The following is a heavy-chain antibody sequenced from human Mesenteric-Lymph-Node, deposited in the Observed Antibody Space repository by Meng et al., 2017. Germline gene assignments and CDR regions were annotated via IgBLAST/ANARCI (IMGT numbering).Heavy chain of an antibody. J-gene: IGHJ4*02. V-gene: IGHV4-30-4*01. CDR3: AGDPTGGEDHQRV. Sequence: QVQLQPSGPGLLTPPQTLTLTVTVAGGSISSGDYYWSWIRQAPGKGLEWIGYIYYSGSTHYNPSLKSRVTISVDTSKNQFSLKLNSMTAADTAVYYCAGDPTGGEDHQRVWGQGTLVTVSS. D-gene: IGHD1-14*01. CDR1: GGSISSGDYY. CDR2: IYYSGST.